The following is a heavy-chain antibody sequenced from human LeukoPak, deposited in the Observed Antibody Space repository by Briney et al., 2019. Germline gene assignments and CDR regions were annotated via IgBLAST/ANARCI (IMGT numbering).Heavy chain of an antibody. D-gene: IGHD3-10*01. CDR3: ARVLTMVRGAFNWFDP. V-gene: IGHV1-18*01. J-gene: IGHJ5*02. Sequence: ASVKVSCKASGYTFTSYGISWVRQAPGQGLEWMGWIGAYNGNTNYAQKLQGRVTMTTDTSTSTAYMELRSLRSDDTAVYYCARVLTMVRGAFNWFDPWGQGTLVTVSS. CDR1: GYTFTSYG. CDR2: IGAYNGNT.